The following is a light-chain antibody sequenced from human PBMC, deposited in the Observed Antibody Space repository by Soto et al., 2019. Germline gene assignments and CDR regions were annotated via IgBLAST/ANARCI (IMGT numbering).Light chain of an antibody. Sequence: QSVLTQPASVSGSPGQSITISCTGTSSDIGGYNYVSWYQQNPGKAPKLMIYNVSNRPSGVSNRFSASKSGNTASLTISGLQAEDEADYYSSSYTSSTTLIFGGGTKLTVL. CDR3: SSYTSSTTLI. CDR1: SSDIGGYNY. CDR2: NVS. J-gene: IGLJ2*01. V-gene: IGLV2-14*01.